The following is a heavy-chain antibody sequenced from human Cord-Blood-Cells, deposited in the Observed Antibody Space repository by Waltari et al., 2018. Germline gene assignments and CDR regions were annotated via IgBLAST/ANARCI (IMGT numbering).Heavy chain of an antibody. Sequence: QVQLQQWGAGLLKPSETLSLTCAVYGGSFSGYYWSWIRQPPGKGLEWIGEINHSGSTNYNPALKSRVTISVDTSKNQFSLKLSSVTAADTAVYYCARGLGAYIVVVPAAPRDDAFDIWGQGTMVTVSS. CDR1: GGSFSGYY. CDR3: ARGLGAYIVVVPAAPRDDAFDI. CDR2: INHSGST. J-gene: IGHJ3*02. V-gene: IGHV4-34*01. D-gene: IGHD2-2*01.